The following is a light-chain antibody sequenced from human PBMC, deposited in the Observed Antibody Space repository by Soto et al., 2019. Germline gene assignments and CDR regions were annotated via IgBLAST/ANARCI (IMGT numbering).Light chain of an antibody. J-gene: IGLJ1*01. CDR2: HVS. V-gene: IGLV2-14*01. CDR1: SSDVGCYNY. Sequence: QSALTQPASVSGSPGQSIAISCTGTSSDVGCYNYVSGYQQYPGKAPKLMIYHVSNRPSGVSNRFSGSKSGNSASLTLSVLQAEDEADYYCSSYTSTSTYVFGTGTKLTVL. CDR3: SSYTSTSTYV.